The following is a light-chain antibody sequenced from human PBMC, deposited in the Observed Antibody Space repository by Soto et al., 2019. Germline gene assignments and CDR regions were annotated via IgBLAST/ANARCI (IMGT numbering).Light chain of an antibody. J-gene: IGLJ1*01. V-gene: IGLV2-8*01. CDR3: GSYAGSNTLV. Sequence: QSALTQPPSASGSPGQSVTISCTGTSSDIGGYRYVSWYQQHPGRAPRLMIYEVSKRPSGVPDRFSGSKSGNTASLTVSGLQAEDEADYYGGSYAGSNTLVFGTGTKVTVL. CDR2: EVS. CDR1: SSDIGGYRY.